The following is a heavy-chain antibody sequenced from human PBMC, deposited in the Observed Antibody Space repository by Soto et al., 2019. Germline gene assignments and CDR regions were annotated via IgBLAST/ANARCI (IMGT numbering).Heavy chain of an antibody. CDR3: ARVGAQPGYLVGGFDY. V-gene: IGHV1-2*04. CDR1: GYTFTGYY. D-gene: IGHD3-16*01. Sequence: SLKRSCKASGYTFTGYYMHCLRQAPGQGLEWMGWINPNSGGTNYAQKFQGWVTMTRDTSISTAYMELSRLRSDDTAVYYCARVGAQPGYLVGGFDYWGQGTLVTVSS. J-gene: IGHJ4*02. CDR2: INPNSGGT.